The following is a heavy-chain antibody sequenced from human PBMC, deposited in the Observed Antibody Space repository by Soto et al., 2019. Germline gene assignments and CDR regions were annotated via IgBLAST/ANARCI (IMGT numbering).Heavy chain of an antibody. V-gene: IGHV3-23*01. J-gene: IGHJ4*02. CDR3: AKVPGITGTGRFDY. CDR2: ISASGGSS. Sequence: GGSLRLSCATSGFTFSSYAMSWVRHTPGKGLEWVSSISASGGSSYYVDSVKGRFTVSRDNSKNTLYLQMSSLRAEDTATYYCAKVPGITGTGRFDYWGQGTLVTVSS. D-gene: IGHD1-20*01. CDR1: GFTFSSYA.